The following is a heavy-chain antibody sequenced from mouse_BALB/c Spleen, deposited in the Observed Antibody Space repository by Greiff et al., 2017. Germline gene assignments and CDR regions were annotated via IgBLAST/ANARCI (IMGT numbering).Heavy chain of an antibody. CDR1: GYTFTNYW. CDR2: IYPGGGYT. J-gene: IGHJ2*01. V-gene: IGHV1-63*02. Sequence: VKLVESGAELVRPGTSVKISCKASGYTFTNYWLGWVKQRPGHGLEWIGDIYPGGGYTNYNEKFKGKATLTADTSSSTAYMQLSSLTSEDSAVYFCARSEGYGGYYFDYWGQGTTLTVSS. D-gene: IGHD2-2*01. CDR3: ARSEGYGGYYFDY.